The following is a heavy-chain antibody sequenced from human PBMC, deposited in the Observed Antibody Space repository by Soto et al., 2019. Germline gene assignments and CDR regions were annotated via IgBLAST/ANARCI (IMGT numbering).Heavy chain of an antibody. Sequence: EVQLLESGGGLVQPGGSLRLSCAASGFTFSSYSMNWVRQAPGKGLEWVSSISSSSSYIYYADSVKGRFTISRDNAKNSLYLQMNSLRAEDTAVYYCARDTTTYEVNSYYYYGMDVWGQGTTVTVSS. J-gene: IGHJ6*02. CDR3: ARDTTTYEVNSYYYYGMDV. D-gene: IGHD5-12*01. CDR1: GFTFSSYS. CDR2: ISSSSSYI. V-gene: IGHV3-21*01.